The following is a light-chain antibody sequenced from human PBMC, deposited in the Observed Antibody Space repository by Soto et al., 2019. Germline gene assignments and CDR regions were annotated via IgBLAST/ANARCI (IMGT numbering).Light chain of an antibody. Sequence: DIVMTQSPLSLPVTPGEPASISCRSSHSLLHSNGYNFLDWYLQKPGQSPQLLIYLGSNRASGVPDRFSGSGSGTDFTLKISRVEAEDVGVHYCMQALQTPTFGQGTKVEIK. CDR2: LGS. CDR3: MQALQTPT. V-gene: IGKV2-28*01. J-gene: IGKJ1*01. CDR1: HSLLHSNGYNF.